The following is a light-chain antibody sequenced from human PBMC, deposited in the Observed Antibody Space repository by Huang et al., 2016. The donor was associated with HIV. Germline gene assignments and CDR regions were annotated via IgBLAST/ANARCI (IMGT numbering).Light chain of an antibody. CDR2: AAS. J-gene: IGKJ1*01. CDR3: LQHNTYPWT. V-gene: IGKV1-17*03. Sequence: DIQMTQSPSAVSASVGDRVTITCRASQGISNYLVWFQQKPGKGPKRLIYAASNLQSGVPSRFRGSGSDKEFTLTISSRQPEDFATYYCLQHNTYPWTFGQGTKVEIK. CDR1: QGISNY.